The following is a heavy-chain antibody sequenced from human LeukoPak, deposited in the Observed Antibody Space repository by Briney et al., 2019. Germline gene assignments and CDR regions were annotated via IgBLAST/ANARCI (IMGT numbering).Heavy chain of an antibody. CDR2: INHSGST. V-gene: IGHV4-34*01. Sequence: PSETLSLTCAVYGGSFSGYYWSWIRQPPWKGLEWIGEINHSGSTNYNPSLKSRVTISVDTSKNQFSLKLSSVTAADTAVYYCARRKYAFDIWGQGIMVTVSS. CDR3: ARRKYAFDI. CDR1: GGSFSGYY. J-gene: IGHJ3*02.